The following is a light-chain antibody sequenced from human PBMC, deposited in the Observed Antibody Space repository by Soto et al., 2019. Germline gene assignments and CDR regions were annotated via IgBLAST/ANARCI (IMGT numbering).Light chain of an antibody. Sequence: EIVMTQSPGTLSLSPGERATLSCRASQSVSSRLAWYQQKPGQAPRLLIYGASTRATGIPARFSGSGSGTEFTLTISSLQSEDFAVYYCQQYNNWPATFGGGTKVDIK. CDR2: GAS. CDR1: QSVSSR. V-gene: IGKV3-15*01. CDR3: QQYNNWPAT. J-gene: IGKJ4*01.